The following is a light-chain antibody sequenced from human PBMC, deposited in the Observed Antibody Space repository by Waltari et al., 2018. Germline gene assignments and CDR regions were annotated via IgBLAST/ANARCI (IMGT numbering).Light chain of an antibody. CDR3: QKYESLPAT. Sequence: EIVLTQSPGTLSLSPGERATLSCRASQSVGRYLVWYQQKPGQAPRLLIYHASIRATGIPDRFSDSGSGTDFSLTISRLGPEDFAVYYCQKYESLPATFGQGTKVEI. CDR2: HAS. CDR1: QSVGRY. V-gene: IGKV3-20*01. J-gene: IGKJ1*01.